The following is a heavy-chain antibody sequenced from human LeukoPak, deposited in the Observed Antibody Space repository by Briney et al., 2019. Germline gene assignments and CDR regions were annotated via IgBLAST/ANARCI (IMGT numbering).Heavy chain of an antibody. CDR2: INPSGGST. CDR1: GYTFTSYY. V-gene: IGHV1-46*01. CDR3: ASGAPVRSGAYLYYSDY. Sequence: ASVKVSCKASGYTFTSYYMHWVRQAPGQGLEWMGVINPSGGSTTYAQKFQGRVTMTRATSTSTVYMELSSLRSEDTAVYYCASGAPVRSGAYLYYSDYWGQGTLVTVSS. D-gene: IGHD3-10*01. J-gene: IGHJ4*02.